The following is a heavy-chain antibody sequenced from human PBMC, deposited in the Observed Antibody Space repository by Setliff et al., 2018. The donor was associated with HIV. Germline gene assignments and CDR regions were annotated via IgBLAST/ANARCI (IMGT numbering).Heavy chain of an antibody. CDR2: INHSGGT. J-gene: IGHJ4*02. V-gene: IGHV4-61*05. CDR1: GGSVSSPSYD. CDR3: GGNGYYSIDY. D-gene: IGHD3-22*01. Sequence: SETLSLTCAVSGGSVSSPSYDWGWIRLPPGKVLEWIGEINHSGGTYYNPSLQSRVTISVDKSKSQFSLKLNSVTAADTAVYYCGGNGYYSIDYWGQGTLVTVSS.